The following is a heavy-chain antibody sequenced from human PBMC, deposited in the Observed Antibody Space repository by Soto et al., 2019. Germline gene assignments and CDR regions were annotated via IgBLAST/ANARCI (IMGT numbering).Heavy chain of an antibody. Sequence: PSVTLSLTCPCADVYSSMGGYYLLWIRQHPGDCLEWIGYIYYSGSTYYNPSLKSRVTISVDTSKNQFSLKLSSVTAADTAVYYCARDRYYDSSGYYRRGYGMDVWGQGTTVTVSS. V-gene: IGHV4-31*03. CDR2: IYYSGST. CDR3: ARDRYYDSSGYYRRGYGMDV. J-gene: IGHJ6*02. D-gene: IGHD3-22*01. CDR1: DVYSSMGGYY.